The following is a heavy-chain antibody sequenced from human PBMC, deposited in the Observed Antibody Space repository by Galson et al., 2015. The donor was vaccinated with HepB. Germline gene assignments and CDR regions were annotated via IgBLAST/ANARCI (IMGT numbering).Heavy chain of an antibody. Sequence: SVKVSCKASGYTFTNLYIHWVRQVPGQGPECMGWVNPNSGATTYTPKLQDRLTMTRDTSLRTVYMELNRLTSDDTAVYYCARDLYDILTGSRLRGYDHFGMDVWGQGTAVTVSS. CDR2: VNPNSGAT. J-gene: IGHJ6*02. D-gene: IGHD3-9*01. CDR3: ARDLYDILTGSRLRGYDHFGMDV. V-gene: IGHV1-2*02. CDR1: GYTFTNLY.